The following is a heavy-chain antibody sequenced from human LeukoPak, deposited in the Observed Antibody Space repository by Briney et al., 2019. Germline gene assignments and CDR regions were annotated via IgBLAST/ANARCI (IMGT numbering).Heavy chain of an antibody. CDR1: GFTFSSYG. V-gene: IGHV3-30*02. J-gene: IGHJ4*02. Sequence: GGSLGLSCAASGFTFSSYGMHWVRQAPGKGLEWVAFIRYDGSNKYYADSVKGRFTISRDNSKNTLYLQMNSLRAEDTAVYYCAKEGTWDIVVVVAPDYWGQGTLVTVSS. CDR2: IRYDGSNK. D-gene: IGHD2-15*01. CDR3: AKEGTWDIVVVVAPDY.